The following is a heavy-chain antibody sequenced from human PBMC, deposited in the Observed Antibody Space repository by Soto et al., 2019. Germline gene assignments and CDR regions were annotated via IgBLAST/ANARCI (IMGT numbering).Heavy chain of an antibody. CDR2: ISASGGST. V-gene: IGHV3-23*01. D-gene: IGHD3-10*01. CDR3: AKAGDHSYFYY. Sequence: GGSLRLSCAASGFTFSSYAMNWVRQAPGKGLEWVSAISASGGSTYYADSVKGRFTISRDNSKNTLYLQMNSLRAEDTAVYYCAKAGDHSYFYYWGQGTLVTVSS. CDR1: GFTFSSYA. J-gene: IGHJ4*02.